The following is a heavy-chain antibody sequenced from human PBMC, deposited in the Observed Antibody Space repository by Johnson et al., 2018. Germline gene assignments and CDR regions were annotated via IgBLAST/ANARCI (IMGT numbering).Heavy chain of an antibody. J-gene: IGHJ6*02. V-gene: IGHV3-21*01. CDR1: GFTFSSYS. CDR3: ARDLRQLDLYGMDL. D-gene: IGHD1-1*01. CDR2: ISSSSSYI. Sequence: EVQLLETGGGLVKPGGSLRLSCAASGFTFSSYSMNWVRQAPGKGLEWVSSISSSSSYIYYADSVKGRFTISRDNANNSLYLHMSSLGAVDTDVYYCARDLRQLDLYGMDLWGQGTTVTVSS.